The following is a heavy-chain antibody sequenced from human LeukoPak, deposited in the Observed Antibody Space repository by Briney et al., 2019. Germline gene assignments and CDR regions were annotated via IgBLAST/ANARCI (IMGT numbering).Heavy chain of an antibody. CDR3: ARPRQYGQGYYFDY. V-gene: IGHV3-21*01. CDR1: GFTFSSYS. Sequence: GGSLRLSCAASGFTFSSYSMNWVRQAPGKGLEWVSSISSSSSYIYYAYSVKGRFTISRDNAKNSLYMQMYSLRAEDTAVYHCARPRQYGQGYYFDYWGQGNLVTVSS. D-gene: IGHD4-17*01. J-gene: IGHJ4*02. CDR2: ISSSSSYI.